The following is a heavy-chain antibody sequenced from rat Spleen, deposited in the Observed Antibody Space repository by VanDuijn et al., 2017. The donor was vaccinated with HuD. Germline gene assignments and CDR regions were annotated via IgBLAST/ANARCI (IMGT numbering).Heavy chain of an antibody. J-gene: IGHJ1*01. CDR2: ISYDGSST. CDR1: GFTFSDYY. Sequence: EVQLVESGGGLVQPGRSMKLSCAALGFTFSDYYMAWVRQAPTKGLEWVATISYDGSSTYYRDSVKGRFTISRDNAKSTLYLQMDSLRSEDTATYYCAWIPPGYWYFDFWGPGTMVTVSS. D-gene: IGHD2-2*01. V-gene: IGHV5-7*01. CDR3: AWIPPGYWYFDF.